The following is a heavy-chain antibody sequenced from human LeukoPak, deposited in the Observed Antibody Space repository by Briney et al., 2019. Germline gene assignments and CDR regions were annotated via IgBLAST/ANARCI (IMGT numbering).Heavy chain of an antibody. CDR3: AGYYYDSSRGFDL. D-gene: IGHD3-22*01. CDR2: INWNGAWT. J-gene: IGHJ5*02. CDR1: GFKFDDYG. V-gene: IGHV3-20*04. Sequence: GGSLRLSCAAYGFKFDDYGMSWVRQAPGKGLEWVCDINWNGAWTGYADSVKGRFTISRDNAKNSLYLQMNSLRAEDTAMYYCAGYYYDSSRGFDLWGQGTLVTVSA.